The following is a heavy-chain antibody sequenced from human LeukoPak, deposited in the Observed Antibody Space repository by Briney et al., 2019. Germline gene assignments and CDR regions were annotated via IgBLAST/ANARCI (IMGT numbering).Heavy chain of an antibody. Sequence: RASVKVSCKASGGTFSSYAIGWVRQAPGQGLEWMGRIIPIFGTANYAQKFQGRVTITADKSTSTAYMELSSLRSEDTAVYYCARAGKVVVAAADWGQGTLGTVSS. CDR1: GGTFSSYA. J-gene: IGHJ4*02. CDR3: ARAGKVVVAAAD. D-gene: IGHD2-15*01. V-gene: IGHV1-69*06. CDR2: IIPIFGTA.